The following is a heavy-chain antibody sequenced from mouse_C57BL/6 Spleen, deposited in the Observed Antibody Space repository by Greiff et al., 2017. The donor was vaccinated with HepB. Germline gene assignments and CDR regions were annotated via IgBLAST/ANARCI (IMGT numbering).Heavy chain of an antibody. J-gene: IGHJ1*03. CDR2: ISDGGSYT. Sequence: EVMLVESGGGLVKPGGSLKLSCAASGFTFSSYAMSWVRQTPEKRLEWVATISDGGSYTYYPDNVKGRFTISRDNAKNNLYLQMSHLKSEDTAMYYCARAPYDYGWYFDVWGTGTTVTVSS. D-gene: IGHD2-4*01. V-gene: IGHV5-4*03. CDR3: ARAPYDYGWYFDV. CDR1: GFTFSSYA.